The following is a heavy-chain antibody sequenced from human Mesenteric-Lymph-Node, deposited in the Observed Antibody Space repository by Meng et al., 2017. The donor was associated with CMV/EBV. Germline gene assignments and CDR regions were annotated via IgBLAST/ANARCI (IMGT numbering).Heavy chain of an antibody. Sequence: QLQAQESGTGPVEPLDTLALFWHGSGDSIRHSTFYWCWNRPPPGKGLEWIGSVHHSGTTYYNPSLKGRLTISVDTSANLFSLRLTTVTAADTATYYCARRGNYDSDYSEYWGQGTLVTVSS. CDR3: ARRGNYDSDYSEY. J-gene: IGHJ4*02. CDR1: GDSIRHSTFY. CDR2: VHHSGTT. D-gene: IGHD3-22*01. V-gene: IGHV4-39*01.